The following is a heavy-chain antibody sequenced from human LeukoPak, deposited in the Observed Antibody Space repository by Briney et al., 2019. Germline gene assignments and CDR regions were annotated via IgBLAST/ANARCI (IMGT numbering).Heavy chain of an antibody. CDR1: SGSISSGDYY. CDR3: ARGWAVVTYNWFDP. J-gene: IGHJ5*02. D-gene: IGHD4-23*01. Sequence: SETLSLTCTVASGSISSGDYYWSWIRQPPGKGLEWIGYIYYSGSTYYNPSLKSRVTISVDTSKNQFSLKLSSVTAADTAVYYCARGWAVVTYNWFDPWGQGTLVTVSS. V-gene: IGHV4-30-4*01. CDR2: IYYSGST.